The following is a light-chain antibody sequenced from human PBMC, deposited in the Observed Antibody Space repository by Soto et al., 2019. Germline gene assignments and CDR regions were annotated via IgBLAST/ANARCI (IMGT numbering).Light chain of an antibody. J-gene: IGKJ5*01. V-gene: IGKV3-15*01. Sequence: EIVMTHSPATLSVSPGERVTLSCRASQSVRSNLAWYQQKPGQAPRLLIYGASTRATGLPARFSGSGSGTDFTLTISSLQSEDFAVYYCQQYNTWPPITFCQGTRLEIK. CDR3: QQYNTWPPIT. CDR1: QSVRSN. CDR2: GAS.